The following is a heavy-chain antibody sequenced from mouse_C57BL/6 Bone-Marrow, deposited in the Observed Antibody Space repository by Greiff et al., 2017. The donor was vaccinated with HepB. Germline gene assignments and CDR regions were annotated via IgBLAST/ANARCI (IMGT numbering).Heavy chain of an antibody. J-gene: IGHJ1*03. CDR3: ARRGYGSSYGFDV. Sequence: VQLQQSGPELVKPGASVKMSCKASGYTFTDYNMHWVKQSHGKSLEWIGYINPNNGGTSYNQKFKGKATLTVNKSSSTAYMELRSLTSEASAVYYCARRGYGSSYGFDVWGTGTTVTVSS. CDR2: INPNNGGT. D-gene: IGHD1-1*01. V-gene: IGHV1-22*01. CDR1: GYTFTDYN.